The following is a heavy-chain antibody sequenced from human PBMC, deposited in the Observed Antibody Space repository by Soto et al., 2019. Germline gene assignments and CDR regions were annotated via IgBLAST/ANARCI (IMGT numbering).Heavy chain of an antibody. Sequence: LRLSCAASGFTFSTYPMTWVRQAPGKGLEWVAHITASGGTTYYADSVKGRFTISRDTSRNTLYLQMNSLRAEDTALYYCAKCMQAYWNYDAHHIWGQGTMVTVSS. J-gene: IGHJ3*02. D-gene: IGHD1-7*01. V-gene: IGHV3-23*01. CDR1: GFTFSTYP. CDR2: ITASGGTT. CDR3: AKCMQAYWNYDAHHI.